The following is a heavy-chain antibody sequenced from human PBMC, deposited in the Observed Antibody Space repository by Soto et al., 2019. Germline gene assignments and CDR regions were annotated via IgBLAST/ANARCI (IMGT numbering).Heavy chain of an antibody. Sequence: GGSLRLSCSPSGFPFGDLGMHWRPQAPGKGLEWVAVISHDGSDKFYADSVKARFTISRDNSKNTLYLQMSGLRAEDTAVYYCAQSPDLCCRSAQWYRSSFDSLSHGTMV. J-gene: IGHJ4*01. CDR2: ISHDGSDK. D-gene: IGHD1-26*01. CDR3: AQSPDLCCRSAQWYRSSFDS. CDR1: GFPFGDLG. V-gene: IGHV3-30*18.